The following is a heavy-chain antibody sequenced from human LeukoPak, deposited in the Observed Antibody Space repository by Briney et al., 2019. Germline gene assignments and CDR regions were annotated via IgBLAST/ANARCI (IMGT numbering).Heavy chain of an antibody. CDR3: AKRGTAGSWNPEDY. V-gene: IGHV3-23*01. CDR1: GVTISSQA. Sequence: GGSLRLSCVASGVTISSQAMSWVRQAAGKGLEWVSTIGSGGSTYYADTVKGRFTISRDNSKNTLSLQMNSPRAEDTAVYYCAKRGTAGSWNPEDYWGQGTLVTVSS. J-gene: IGHJ4*02. CDR2: IGSGGST. D-gene: IGHD1-1*01.